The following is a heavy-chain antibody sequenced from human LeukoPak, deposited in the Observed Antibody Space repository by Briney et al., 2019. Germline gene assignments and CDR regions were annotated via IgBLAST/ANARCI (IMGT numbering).Heavy chain of an antibody. CDR3: ASGRDGSWYYFDY. V-gene: IGHV4-59*01. D-gene: IGHD6-13*01. J-gene: IGHJ4*02. CDR1: GGSISSYY. Sequence: SETLSLTCTVSGGSISSYYWSWIRQPPGKGLEWIGYIYYSGSTNYNPSLKSRVTISVDTSKNQFSLKLSSVTAADTAVYYCASGRDGSWYYFDYWGQGTLVTVSS. CDR2: IYYSGST.